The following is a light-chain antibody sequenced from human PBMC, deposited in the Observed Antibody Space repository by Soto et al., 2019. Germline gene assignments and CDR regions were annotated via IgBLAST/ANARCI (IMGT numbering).Light chain of an antibody. CDR2: AAS. CDR1: QGISSY. CDR3: QQYYCYPRT. J-gene: IGKJ1*01. Sequence: AIRMTQSPSSFSASTGDRVTITCRASQGISSYLAWYQQKPGKAPKLLIYAASTLQSGVPSRFSGSGSGTDFTLIISCLQSVDFATYYCQQYYCYPRTFGQGTKVEIK. V-gene: IGKV1-8*01.